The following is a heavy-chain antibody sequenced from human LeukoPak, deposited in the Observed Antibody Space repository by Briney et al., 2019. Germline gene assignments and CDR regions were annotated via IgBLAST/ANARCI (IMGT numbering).Heavy chain of an antibody. V-gene: IGHV3-23*01. D-gene: IGHD2-15*01. CDR1: GFTLSNYA. CDR3: ASQLGYCSDGSCYFDS. J-gene: IGHJ4*02. Sequence: PGGSLRHSCAASGFTLSNYAMSWVRQAPGRGLEWVSAISNNGGATYYADSVKGRFTISRDNSKTTLFVQMSSLRAGDTAVYHCASQLGYCSDGSCYFDSWGQGTLVTVSS. CDR2: ISNNGGAT.